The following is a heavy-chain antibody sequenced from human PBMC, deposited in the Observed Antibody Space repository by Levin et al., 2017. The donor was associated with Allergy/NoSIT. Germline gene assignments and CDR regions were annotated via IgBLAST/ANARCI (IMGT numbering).Heavy chain of an antibody. V-gene: IGHV4-30-2*01. Sequence: PSETLSLTCAVSGDSISNGGYSWSWIRQTPGKGLEFLGYIYQTGNTFYNPSLTSRLTMSVDRAHTQFSLKLTSVTAAATAVYFCARSSPGLVVAGWFDPWGQGILVSVSS. D-gene: IGHD2-8*02. J-gene: IGHJ5*02. CDR3: ARSSPGLVVAGWFDP. CDR2: IYQTGNT. CDR1: GDSISNGGYS.